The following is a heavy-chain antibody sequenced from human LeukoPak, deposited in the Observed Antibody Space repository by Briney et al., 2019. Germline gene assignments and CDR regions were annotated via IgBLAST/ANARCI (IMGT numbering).Heavy chain of an antibody. CDR3: ARQVHDAFEN. V-gene: IGHV1-18*04. Sequence: EASVKVSCKASGYTFTSYYMLWVRQAPGQGLEWMGGINTYNGKTQYAQKFQGRVTMTTDTSTSTAYMELRSLRSGDTAVYYCARQVHDAFENWGQGTLVTVSS. CDR1: GYTFTSYY. J-gene: IGHJ3*02. CDR2: INTYNGKT.